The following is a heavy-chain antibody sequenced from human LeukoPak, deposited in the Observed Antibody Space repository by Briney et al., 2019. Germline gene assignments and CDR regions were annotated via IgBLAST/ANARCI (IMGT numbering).Heavy chain of an antibody. V-gene: IGHV3-21*06. CDR2: ISSSSAYI. Sequence: GGSLRLSCAASGFTFSSYWMHWVCQAPGKGLEWVSSISSSSAYIFYSDSVKGRFTISRDNAQSSLYLQMNSLRAGDTAVYYCARQAVARPFDLWGQGTMVAVSS. CDR1: GFTFSSYW. J-gene: IGHJ3*01. CDR3: ARQAVARPFDL.